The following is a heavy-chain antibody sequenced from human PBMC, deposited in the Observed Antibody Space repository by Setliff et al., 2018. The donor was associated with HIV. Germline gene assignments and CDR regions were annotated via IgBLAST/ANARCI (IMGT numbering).Heavy chain of an antibody. CDR1: GGSISSYY. CDR3: ARVIRSGYYWGSYYYGMDV. D-gene: IGHD3-22*01. J-gene: IGHJ6*02. CDR2: IYYSGST. Sequence: SETLSLTCTVSGGSISSYYWSWIRQPPGKGLEWIGYIYYSGSTNYNPSLKSRVTISVDTSKNQFSLKLSSVTAADTAVYYCARVIRSGYYWGSYYYGMDVWGQGTTVTV. V-gene: IGHV4-59*01.